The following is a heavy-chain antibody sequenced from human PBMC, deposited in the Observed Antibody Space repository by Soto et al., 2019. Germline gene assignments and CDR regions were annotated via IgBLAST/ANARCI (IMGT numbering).Heavy chain of an antibody. CDR2: INAGNGNT. Sequence: QVQLVQSGAEVKKPGASVKVSCKASGYTFTSYAMHWVRQAPGQRLEWMGWINAGNGNTKYSQKFQGRVTITRDTSGSTGYMELSSLRSEDTAVYYCARDLKRFDPLGQGTLVTVSS. CDR1: GYTFTSYA. V-gene: IGHV1-3*01. J-gene: IGHJ5*02. CDR3: ARDLKRFDP.